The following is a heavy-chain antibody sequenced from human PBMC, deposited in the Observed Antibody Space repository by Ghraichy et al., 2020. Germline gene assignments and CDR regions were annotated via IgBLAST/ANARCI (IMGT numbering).Heavy chain of an antibody. CDR2: ISGSGGST. CDR3: AKELLGYCSSTSCYGFDY. V-gene: IGHV3-23*01. J-gene: IGHJ4*02. Sequence: GESLNISCAASGFTFSSYAMSWVRQAPGKGLEWVSAISGSGGSTYYADSVKGRFTISRDNSKNTLYLQMNSLRAEDTAVYYCAKELLGYCSSTSCYGFDYWGQGTLVTVSS. CDR1: GFTFSSYA. D-gene: IGHD2-2*01.